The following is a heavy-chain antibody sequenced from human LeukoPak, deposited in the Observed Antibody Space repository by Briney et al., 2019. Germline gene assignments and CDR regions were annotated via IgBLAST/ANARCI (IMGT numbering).Heavy chain of an antibody. CDR2: VKQDGSEK. Sequence: GGCLRPSWAVAGFCVSGYWMSWVRQAAGEGLGWVANVKQDGSEKNYVDSVKGRFTISRDNAENSLFLQMNSLRVEDTAVYYCAREWQGGIAAAGTRIEGDYWGQGTLVAVSS. CDR3: AREWQGGIAAAGTRIEGDY. D-gene: IGHD6-13*01. J-gene: IGHJ4*02. CDR1: GFCVSGYW. V-gene: IGHV3-7*01.